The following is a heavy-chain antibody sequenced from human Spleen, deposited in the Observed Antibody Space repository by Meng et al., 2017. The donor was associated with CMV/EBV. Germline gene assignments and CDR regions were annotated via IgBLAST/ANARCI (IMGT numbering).Heavy chain of an antibody. D-gene: IGHD2-2*01. CDR2: ISSGSHYI. V-gene: IGHV3-21*01. J-gene: IGHJ4*02. CDR3: VRADPTKRSSTTSCLDY. CDR1: GINFNSYT. Sequence: GGSLRLSCEGFGINFNSYTMDWVRQAPGRGLEWVSAISSGSHYIYYADSVKGRFTISRDNAKNSLYLQMNSLRDEDTAVYYCVRADPTKRSSTTSCLDYWGQGTLVTVSS.